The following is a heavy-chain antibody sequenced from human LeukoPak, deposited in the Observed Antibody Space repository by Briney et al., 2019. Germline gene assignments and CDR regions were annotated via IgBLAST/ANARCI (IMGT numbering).Heavy chain of an antibody. CDR3: ARATNYAGVFDY. CDR2: IYYSGST. V-gene: IGHV4-59*01. J-gene: IGHJ4*02. CDR1: GGSSSSYY. D-gene: IGHD2-2*01. Sequence: PSETLSLTCIVSGGSSSSYYWSWIRQPPGKGLEWIGYIYYSGSTNYNPSLKSRVTISLNTSKNQFSLKLSSVTAADTAVYYCARATNYAGVFDYWGQGTLVTVSS.